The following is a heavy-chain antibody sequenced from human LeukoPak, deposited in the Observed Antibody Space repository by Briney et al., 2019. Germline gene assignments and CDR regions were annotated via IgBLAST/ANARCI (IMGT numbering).Heavy chain of an antibody. CDR3: ARGFRYGVDSYYYYMDV. J-gene: IGHJ6*03. CDR1: GYSISSGYY. Sequence: PSETLSLTCTVSGYSISSGYYWGWIRQPPGKGLEWIGGISYNGSTSYSPSLKSRVTISVDTSKNQFSLRLNSVTAADTAVYYCARGFRYGVDSYYYYMDVWGKGTTVTVSS. V-gene: IGHV4-38-2*02. CDR2: ISYNGST. D-gene: IGHD4/OR15-4a*01.